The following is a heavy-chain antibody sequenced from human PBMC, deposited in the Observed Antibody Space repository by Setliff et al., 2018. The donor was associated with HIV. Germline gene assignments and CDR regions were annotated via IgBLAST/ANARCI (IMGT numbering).Heavy chain of an antibody. D-gene: IGHD2-15*01. Sequence: SETLSLTCAVSGYSISSGSYWGWIRQPPGKGLEWIGSIYYSGSSYYNPSLKSRVTISVDTSKNQFSLKLNSVTAADTAVYYCARSSLHCGGGSCYLTWFDPWGQGTLVTVSS. V-gene: IGHV4-38-2*01. J-gene: IGHJ5*02. CDR1: GYSISSGSY. CDR3: ARSSLHCGGGSCYLTWFDP. CDR2: IYYSGSS.